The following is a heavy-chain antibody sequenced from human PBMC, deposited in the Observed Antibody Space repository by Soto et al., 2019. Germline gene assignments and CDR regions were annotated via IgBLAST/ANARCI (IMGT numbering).Heavy chain of an antibody. V-gene: IGHV1-3*01. Sequence: ASVKVSCKASENTFSTYLVHWVRQVHGQGLEWMGWHNGYNGQTEYSQKFQGRVTITRDTSAKTAYLELRSLTSEDTAVYYGAGPHYRAGLGTWGQGTLVTVSS. CDR2: HNGYNGQT. CDR1: ENTFSTYL. CDR3: AGPHYRAGLGT. D-gene: IGHD4-4*01. J-gene: IGHJ5*02.